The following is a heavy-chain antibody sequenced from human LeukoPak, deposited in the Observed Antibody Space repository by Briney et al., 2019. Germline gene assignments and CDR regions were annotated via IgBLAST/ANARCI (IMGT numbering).Heavy chain of an antibody. CDR3: VRNGHCDTANSYAWFDP. V-gene: IGHV1-2*02. Sequence: ASVKVSCKASGFTFTGYYIHWMRQAPGQGLEWMGWIIPQSGGTNYAPNFQGRVTMTRDTSISTAYMELSSLRSDDTAVYYCVRNGHCDTANSYAWFDPWGQGTLVTVSS. CDR1: GFTFTGYY. D-gene: IGHD2-2*03. J-gene: IGHJ5*02. CDR2: IIPQSGGT.